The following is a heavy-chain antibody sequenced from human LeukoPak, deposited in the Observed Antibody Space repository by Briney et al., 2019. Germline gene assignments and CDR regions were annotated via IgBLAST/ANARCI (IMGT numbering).Heavy chain of an antibody. J-gene: IGHJ3*02. CDR2: ISYDGSNK. Sequence: PGRSLRLSCAASGFTFSSYGMHWVRQAPGKGLEWVAVISYDGSNKYYADSVKGRFTISRDNSKNTLYLQMNSLRAEDTAVYYCANLRMVRGTSLPDDAFDIWGQGTMVTVSS. V-gene: IGHV3-30*18. D-gene: IGHD3-10*01. CDR3: ANLRMVRGTSLPDDAFDI. CDR1: GFTFSSYG.